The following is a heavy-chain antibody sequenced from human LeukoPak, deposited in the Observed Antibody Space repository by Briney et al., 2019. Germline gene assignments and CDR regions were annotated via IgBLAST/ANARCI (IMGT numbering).Heavy chain of an antibody. CDR2: IWYGGSNK. V-gene: IGHV3-33*08. J-gene: IGHJ4*02. CDR3: LTGDDY. CDR1: GFTFSSYW. D-gene: IGHD3-9*01. Sequence: RGSLRLSCAASGFTFSSYWMSWVRQAPGKGLEWVAVIWYGGSNKYYADSVKGRFTISRDNSKNTLYLQMNSLSAEDTAVYYCLTGDDYWGQGTLVTVSS.